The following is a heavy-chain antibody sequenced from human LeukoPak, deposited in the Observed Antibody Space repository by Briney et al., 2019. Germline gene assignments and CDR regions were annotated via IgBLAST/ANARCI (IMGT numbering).Heavy chain of an antibody. V-gene: IGHV4-4*07. D-gene: IGHD7-27*01. Sequence: SETLSLTCAVYGGSFSGYYWSWIRQPAGKGLEWIGRIYTSGSTNYNPSLKSRVTISVDTSKNQFSLKLSSVTAADTAVYYCARDGVIGTGEDWFDPWGQGTLVTVSS. CDR3: ARDGVIGTGEDWFDP. CDR2: IYTSGST. J-gene: IGHJ5*02. CDR1: GGSFSGYY.